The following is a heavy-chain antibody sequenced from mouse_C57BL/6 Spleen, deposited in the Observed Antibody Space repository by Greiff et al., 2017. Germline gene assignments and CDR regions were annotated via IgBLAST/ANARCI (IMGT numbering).Heavy chain of an antibody. CDR1: GYTFTDYE. CDR2: IDPETGGT. Sequence: QVQLKESGAELVRPGASVTLSCKASGYTFTDYEMHWVKQTPVHGLEWIGSIDPETGGTAYNQKFKGKAILTADKSSSTAYMQLRSLTSEDSAVYYCTRYYYGSSYESYWGPGTLVTVSA. J-gene: IGHJ3*01. D-gene: IGHD1-1*01. CDR3: TRYYYGSSYESY. V-gene: IGHV1-15*01.